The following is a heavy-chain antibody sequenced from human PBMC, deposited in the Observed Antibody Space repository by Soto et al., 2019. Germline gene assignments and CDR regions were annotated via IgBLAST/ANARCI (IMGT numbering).Heavy chain of an antibody. D-gene: IGHD2-15*01. CDR3: ARGYCGGGGCYRRREAFEV. CDR1: GFTFSAYH. J-gene: IGHJ3*01. CDR2: INPTRSHI. V-gene: IGHV3-21*01. Sequence: EVQLVESGGGLVMPGGSLRLSCAASGFTFSAYHMNWVRQARGKGLEWVSSINPTRSHIYYADSLRGRFTISRDDSKNSVSLQTNSRRTVVAALYHCARGYCGGGGCYRRREAFEVWGQGTMVTVSS.